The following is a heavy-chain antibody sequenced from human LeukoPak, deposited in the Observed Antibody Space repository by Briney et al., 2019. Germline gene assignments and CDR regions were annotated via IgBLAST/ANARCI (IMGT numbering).Heavy chain of an antibody. V-gene: IGHV3-9*01. CDR3: AKDRTGSLDAFDI. Sequence: GGSLRLSCAASGFTFGDYAMHWVRQALGKGLEWVSGISWNTGNIGYADSVKGRFTISRDNAKNSLYLQMNSLRAEDTALYYCAKDRTGSLDAFDIWGQGTMVSVSS. D-gene: IGHD2-8*02. CDR2: ISWNTGNI. J-gene: IGHJ3*02. CDR1: GFTFGDYA.